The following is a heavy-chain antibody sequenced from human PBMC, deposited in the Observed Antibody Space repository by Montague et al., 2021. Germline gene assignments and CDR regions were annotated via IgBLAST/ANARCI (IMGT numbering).Heavy chain of an antibody. CDR3: ARDQGQGYCGGYGYVGLDY. J-gene: IGHJ4*02. D-gene: IGHD2-21*01. CDR1: GFTFSNYW. V-gene: IGHV3-7*01. CDR2: IKKDGSEK. Sequence: SLRLSCAASGFTFSNYWMSWVRQAPGKGLEWVATIKKDGSEKHYADSVKGRFTISRDNAKNSLYLQMNSLRAEDTAVYFCARDQGQGYCGGYGYVGLDYWGQGTLVTVSS.